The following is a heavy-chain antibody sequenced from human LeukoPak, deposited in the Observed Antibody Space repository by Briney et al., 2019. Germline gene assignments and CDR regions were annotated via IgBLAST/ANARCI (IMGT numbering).Heavy chain of an antibody. Sequence: PGGSLRLSCAASGFTFSSYWMHWVRQAPGKGLVGVSRINSDGSSTSYADSVKGRFTISRDNAKNTLYLQMNSLRAEDTAVYYCARGKSGIAARPLDYWGQGTLVTVSS. V-gene: IGHV3-74*01. D-gene: IGHD6-6*01. CDR1: GFTFSSYW. CDR3: ARGKSGIAARPLDY. CDR2: INSDGSST. J-gene: IGHJ4*02.